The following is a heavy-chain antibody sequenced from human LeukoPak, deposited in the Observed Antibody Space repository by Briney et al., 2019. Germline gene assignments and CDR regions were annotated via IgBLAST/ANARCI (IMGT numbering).Heavy chain of an antibody. J-gene: IGHJ4*02. CDR1: GGSVSSGSYY. D-gene: IGHD1-26*01. V-gene: IGHV4-61*01. Sequence: SETLSLTCTVSGGSVSSGSYYWGWIRQPPGKGLEWIGYIYYSGSANYNPSLKSRVTISVDTSKNQFSLKLSSVTAADTAVYYCASRKSGSYFPPIDYWGQGTLVTVSS. CDR3: ASRKSGSYFPPIDY. CDR2: IYYSGSA.